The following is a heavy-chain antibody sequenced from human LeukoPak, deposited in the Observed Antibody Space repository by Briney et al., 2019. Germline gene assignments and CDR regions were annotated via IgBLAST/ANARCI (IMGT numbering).Heavy chain of an antibody. Sequence: GGSLRLSCVASGFSFSSYGMNWVRQAPGKGLEWVAFIQFDGSNIFYGDSVKGRFTVSRDNLEKTLYLQMDGLRAEYAAAYYCTKMVPLRFYDTSGQTYWGQGTLVTVSS. CDR3: TKMVPLRFYDTSGQTY. V-gene: IGHV3-30*02. J-gene: IGHJ4*02. D-gene: IGHD2/OR15-2a*01. CDR2: IQFDGSNI. CDR1: GFSFSSYG.